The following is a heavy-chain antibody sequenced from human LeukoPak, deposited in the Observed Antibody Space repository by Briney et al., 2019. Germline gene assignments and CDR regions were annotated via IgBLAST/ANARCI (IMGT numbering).Heavy chain of an antibody. CDR3: ARDNPLGGWKFDY. D-gene: IGHD1-1*01. V-gene: IGHV4-31*02. Sequence: IGYIYYSGSTYYNPSLKSRVTISVDTSKNQFSLKLSSVTAADTAVYYCARDNPLGGWKFDYWGQGTLVTVSS. CDR2: IYYSGST. J-gene: IGHJ4*02.